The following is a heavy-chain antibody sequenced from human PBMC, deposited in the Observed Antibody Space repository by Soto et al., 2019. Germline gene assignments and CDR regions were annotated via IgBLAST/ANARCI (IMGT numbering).Heavy chain of an antibody. J-gene: IGHJ3*02. Sequence: SSSSYDMSWVRQAPGKGLEWVSTILVGGSTHYEDSVKGRFTISRDTSKNTVYLQMNSLTAGDTAFYYCAKATATSGGAFEIYGQGTMVTVSS. CDR2: ILVGGST. V-gene: IGHV3-23*01. CDR3: AKATATSGGAFEI. D-gene: IGHD1-1*01. CDR1: SSSSYD.